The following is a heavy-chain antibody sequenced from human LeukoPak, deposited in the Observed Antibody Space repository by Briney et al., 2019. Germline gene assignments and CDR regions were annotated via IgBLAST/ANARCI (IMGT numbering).Heavy chain of an antibody. V-gene: IGHV6-1*01. D-gene: IGHD5-24*01. CDR3: ARADGDRDGYNFWFDP. J-gene: IGHJ5*02. Sequence: SQTLSLTCAISGDSVSRSSAAWNWIRQSPSRGLEWLGRTYYRSKWYNDYAVSVESRITINPDTSKNQFSLQLNPVTPEDTAVYYCARADGDRDGYNFWFDPWGQGTLVTVSS. CDR2: TYYRSKWYN. CDR1: GDSVSRSSAA.